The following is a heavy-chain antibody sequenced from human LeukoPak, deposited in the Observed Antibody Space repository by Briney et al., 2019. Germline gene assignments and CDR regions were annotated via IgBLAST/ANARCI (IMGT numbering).Heavy chain of an antibody. CDR2: ISYDGSNK. J-gene: IGHJ4*02. CDR1: GFTFSSYA. CDR3: AREGWFGELFAAAPFDY. D-gene: IGHD3-10*01. V-gene: IGHV3-30-3*01. Sequence: PGGSLRLSCAASGFTFSSYAMHWVRQAPGKGLEWVAVISYDGSNKYYADSVKGRFTISRDNSKNTLYLQMNSLRAEDTAVYYCAREGWFGELFAAAPFDYWGQGTLVTVSS.